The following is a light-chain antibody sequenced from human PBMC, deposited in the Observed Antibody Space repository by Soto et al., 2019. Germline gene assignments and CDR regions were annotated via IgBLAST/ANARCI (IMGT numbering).Light chain of an antibody. CDR1: SSDVGFYNY. Sequence: QSVLTQPASVSGSPGQSITISCTGTSSDVGFYNYVTWYQQQHPGKAPKLMIYEVDNRPSGVSIRFSGSKSGNTASLTISGLLAEDEAAYYCSWYALGIPYVFGTGTRPTVL. V-gene: IGLV2-14*01. CDR3: SWYALGIPYV. CDR2: EVD. J-gene: IGLJ1*01.